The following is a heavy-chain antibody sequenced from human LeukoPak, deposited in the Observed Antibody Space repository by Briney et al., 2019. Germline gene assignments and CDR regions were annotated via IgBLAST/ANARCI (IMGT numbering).Heavy chain of an antibody. CDR2: ISYDGSNK. Sequence: GRSLRLSCAASGFTFSSYAMHWVRQAPGKGLEWVAVISYDGSNKYYADSVKGRFTISRDNSKNTLYLQMNSLRAEDTAVYYCARAVGHSGNPRDYWGQGTLVTVSS. CDR3: ARAVGHSGNPRDY. V-gene: IGHV3-30-3*01. CDR1: GFTFSSYA. J-gene: IGHJ4*02. D-gene: IGHD4-23*01.